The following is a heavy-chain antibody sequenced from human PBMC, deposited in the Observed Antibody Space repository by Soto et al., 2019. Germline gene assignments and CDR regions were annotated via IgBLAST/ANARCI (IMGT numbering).Heavy chain of an antibody. J-gene: IGHJ6*03. CDR2: MNPNSGNT. D-gene: IGHD2-2*01. Sequence: ASVKVSCKASGYTFTSYDINWVRQATGQGLEWMGWMNPNSGNTGYAQKFQGRVTMTRNTSISTAYMELSSLRSEDTAVYYCARGRIVVVPAASIANTEGYCYMDVWGKGTTVTVSS. V-gene: IGHV1-8*01. CDR1: GYTFTSYD. CDR3: ARGRIVVVPAASIANTEGYCYMDV.